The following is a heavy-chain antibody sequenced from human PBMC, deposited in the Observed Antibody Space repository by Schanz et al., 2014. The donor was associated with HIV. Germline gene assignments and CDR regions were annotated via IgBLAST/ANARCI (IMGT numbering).Heavy chain of an antibody. Sequence: QVQLVQSGAEVRRPGASVKVSCKASGYTFTSYAINWVRQATGQGLEWMGWISAYNGNTNYAQKLQGRVTMTTDTSTSTAYMELRSLRSDDTAVYYCARTDYDILTGYSLGYYGMDVWGQGTTVTVSS. J-gene: IGHJ6*02. V-gene: IGHV1-18*01. CDR1: GYTFTSYA. CDR2: ISAYNGNT. D-gene: IGHD3-9*01. CDR3: ARTDYDILTGYSLGYYGMDV.